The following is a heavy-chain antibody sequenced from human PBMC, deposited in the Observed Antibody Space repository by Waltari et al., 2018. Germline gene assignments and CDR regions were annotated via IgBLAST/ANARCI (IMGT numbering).Heavy chain of an antibody. J-gene: IGHJ3*02. CDR1: GGSISSYY. Sequence: QVQLQESGPGLVKPSETLSLTCSVSGGSISSYYWSWIRQTAGKGLEWIGRLYSTGYTNYTPALKSRGTMSVDTSKNQVSLKLDCGTAADTALYYCARGYGAGSYNAFDIWGQGTKVIVSS. D-gene: IGHD3-10*01. CDR3: ARGYGAGSYNAFDI. CDR2: LYSTGYT. V-gene: IGHV4-4*07.